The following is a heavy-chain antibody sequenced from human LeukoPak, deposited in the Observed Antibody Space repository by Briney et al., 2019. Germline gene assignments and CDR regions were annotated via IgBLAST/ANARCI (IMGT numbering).Heavy chain of an antibody. V-gene: IGHV3-48*01. CDR3: ARDRMATMPLDY. J-gene: IGHJ4*02. D-gene: IGHD5-24*01. CDR1: GFTFSSYS. Sequence: GGSLRLSCAASGFTFSSYSMNWVRQAPGKGLEWVSYISSSSTIYYADSVKGRFTISRDNAKNSLYLQMNSLRAEDTAVYYCARDRMATMPLDYRGQGTLVTVSS. CDR2: ISSSSTI.